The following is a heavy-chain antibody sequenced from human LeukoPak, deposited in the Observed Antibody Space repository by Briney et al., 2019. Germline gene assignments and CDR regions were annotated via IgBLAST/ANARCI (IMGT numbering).Heavy chain of an antibody. J-gene: IGHJ4*02. CDR3: ARDYYRDGYYFDY. CDR2: ISYDGSNK. CDR1: GFTFSSYA. V-gene: IGHV3-30*04. Sequence: PGRSLRLSCAASGFTFSSYAMHWVRQAPGKGLEWAAVISYDGSNKYYADSVKGRFTISRDNSKNTLYLQMNSLRAEDTAVYYCARDYYRDGYYFDYWGQGTLVTVSS. D-gene: IGHD1-26*01.